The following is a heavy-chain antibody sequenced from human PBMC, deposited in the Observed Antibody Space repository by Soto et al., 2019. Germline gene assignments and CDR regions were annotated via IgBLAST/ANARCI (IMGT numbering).Heavy chain of an antibody. CDR3: AREERSYYYDSSGYLNYYYCGMDV. D-gene: IGHD3-22*01. CDR1: GFTFSSYW. J-gene: IGHJ6*02. Sequence: GGSLRLSCAASGFTFSSYWMSWVRQAPGKGLEWVANIKQDGSEKYYVDSVKGRFTISRDNAKNSLYLQMNSLRAEDTAVYYCAREERSYYYDSSGYLNYYYCGMDVWGQGTTVTVSS. CDR2: IKQDGSEK. V-gene: IGHV3-7*01.